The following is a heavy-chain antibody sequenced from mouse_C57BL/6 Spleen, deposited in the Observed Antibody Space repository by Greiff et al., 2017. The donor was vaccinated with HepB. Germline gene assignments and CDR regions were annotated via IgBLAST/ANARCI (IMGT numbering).Heavy chain of an antibody. CDR3: ARGGKYYGSSYVDWFAY. CDR1: GYTFTTYP. J-gene: IGHJ3*01. V-gene: IGHV1-47*01. Sequence: VQLQQSGAELVKPGASVQMSCKASGYTFTTYPIEWMKQNHGKSLEWIGNFHPYNDDTQYNEKFKGKATLTVEKSSSTVYLELRRLTSDDSAVYYWARGGKYYGSSYVDWFAYWGQGTLVTVSA. CDR2: FHPYNDDT. D-gene: IGHD1-1*01.